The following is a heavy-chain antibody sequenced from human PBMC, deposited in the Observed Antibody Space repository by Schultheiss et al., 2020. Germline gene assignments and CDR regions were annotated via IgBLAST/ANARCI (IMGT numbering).Heavy chain of an antibody. J-gene: IGHJ3*02. CDR2: ITGSGDNT. CDR3: AKPTGLSSSGWYGGSFHI. Sequence: GGSLRLSCAASGFTFSNYAMNWVRLAPGKGLEWVSAITGSGDNTYYANSVKGRFTISRDNPKNTLYLQMNSLRAEDTALYYCAKPTGLSSSGWYGGSFHIWGQGTLVTVSS. CDR1: GFTFSNYA. D-gene: IGHD6-19*01. V-gene: IGHV3-23*01.